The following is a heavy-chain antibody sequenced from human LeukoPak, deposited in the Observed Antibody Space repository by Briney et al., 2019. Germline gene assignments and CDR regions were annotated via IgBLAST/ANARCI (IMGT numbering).Heavy chain of an antibody. Sequence: ASVKVSCKASGYTFTSYDINWVRQATGQGLEWMGWMNPNSGNTGYAQKFQGRVTMTRNTSISTAYMELSSLRSEDTAMYYCAKAFTPMEYFFDYWGQGALVTVSS. CDR2: MNPNSGNT. D-gene: IGHD5-18*01. CDR3: AKAFTPMEYFFDY. CDR1: GYTFTSYD. V-gene: IGHV1-8*01. J-gene: IGHJ4*02.